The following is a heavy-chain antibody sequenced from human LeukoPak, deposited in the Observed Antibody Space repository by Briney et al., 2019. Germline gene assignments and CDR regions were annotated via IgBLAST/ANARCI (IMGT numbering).Heavy chain of an antibody. CDR3: ARDRAIFGVVNDAFDI. CDR2: IYHSGST. D-gene: IGHD3-3*01. CDR1: GGSISSGGFS. J-gene: IGHJ3*02. Sequence: SQTLSLTCGVSGGSISSGGFSWSWIRQPPGKGLEWIGYIYHSGSTYYKPSLKSRFTISIDRSKNYSSLNLSSVTAADTAVYYCARDRAIFGVVNDAFDIWGQGTMVTVSS. V-gene: IGHV4-30-2*01.